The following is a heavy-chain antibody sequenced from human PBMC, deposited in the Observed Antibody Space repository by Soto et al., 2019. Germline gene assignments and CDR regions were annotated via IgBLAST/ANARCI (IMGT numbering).Heavy chain of an antibody. Sequence: PSETLSLTCTVSGGSISGYYWSWIRQPPGKGLEWIGEINHSGSTNCNPSLKSRVTISVDTSKNQFSLKLSSVTAADTAVYYCARGLSRGAMVRYYYYYYGMDVWGQGTTVTVSS. V-gene: IGHV4-34*01. D-gene: IGHD5-18*01. CDR3: ARGLSRGAMVRYYYYYYGMDV. CDR1: GGSISGYY. J-gene: IGHJ6*02. CDR2: INHSGST.